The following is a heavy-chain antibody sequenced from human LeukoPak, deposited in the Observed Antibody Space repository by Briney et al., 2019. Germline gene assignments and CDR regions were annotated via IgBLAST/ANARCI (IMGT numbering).Heavy chain of an antibody. CDR1: GFTVSNNY. J-gene: IGHJ4*02. CDR2: IYSGGAT. Sequence: PGGSLRLSCAASGFTVSNNYMRWVRQAPGKGLEWVSLIYSGGATFYADPVKGRFTISRDGSKNTLYLQMNSLRAEDTAVYYCARDPPAVAANTYGWGQGTLVTVSS. V-gene: IGHV3-66*01. CDR3: ARDPPAVAANTYG. D-gene: IGHD6-6*01.